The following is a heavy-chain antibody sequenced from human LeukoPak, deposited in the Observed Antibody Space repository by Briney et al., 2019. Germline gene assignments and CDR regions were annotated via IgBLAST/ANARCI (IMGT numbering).Heavy chain of an antibody. CDR3: ARASVRFGEFRYFDY. J-gene: IGHJ4*02. D-gene: IGHD3-10*01. Sequence: SETLSLTCTVSGGSLSSGGYYWSWIRQHPGTGLGWLGYIYYSGSTYYNPSLKSRVTISVDTSKNQFSLKLSSVTAADTAVYYCARASVRFGEFRYFDYWGQGTLVTVSS. CDR2: IYYSGST. CDR1: GGSLSSGGYY. V-gene: IGHV4-31*03.